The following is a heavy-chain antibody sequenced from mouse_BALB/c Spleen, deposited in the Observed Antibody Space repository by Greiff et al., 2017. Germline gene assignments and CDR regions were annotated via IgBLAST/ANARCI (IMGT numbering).Heavy chain of an antibody. CDR1: GYSFTGYN. Sequence: VQLQQSGPELVKPGASVKISCKASGYSFTGYNMNWVKQSNGKSLEWIGNIDPYYGGTSYNQKFKGKATLTVDKSSSTAYMQRKSLTSEDSAVYNCARSGSGAYAMDDWGEGTSVTVSS. CDR3: ARSGSGAYAMDD. J-gene: IGHJ4*01. CDR2: IDPYYGGT. D-gene: IGHD3-1*01. V-gene: IGHV1-39*01.